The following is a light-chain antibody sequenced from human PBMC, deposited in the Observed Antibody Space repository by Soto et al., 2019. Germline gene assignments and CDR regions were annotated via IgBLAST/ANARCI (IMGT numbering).Light chain of an antibody. Sequence: QSALTQPASVSGSPGQSITISCTGTSSDVGGYNYVSWYQQHPDKAPKLLTYEVTYRPSGVSNRFSGSNSGNTASLTISGLHAEDEADYFCGSYTSRNTLVFGNGTKLTVL. CDR2: EVT. CDR1: SSDVGGYNY. V-gene: IGLV2-14*03. J-gene: IGLJ1*01. CDR3: GSYTSRNTLV.